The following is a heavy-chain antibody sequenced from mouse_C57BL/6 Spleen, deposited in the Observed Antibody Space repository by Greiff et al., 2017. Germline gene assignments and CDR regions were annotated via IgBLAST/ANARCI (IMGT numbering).Heavy chain of an antibody. Sequence: QVQLKESGAELVKPGASVKLSCKASGYTFTSYWMHWVKQRPGRGLEWIGRIDPNSGGTKYNEKFKSKATLTVDKPSSTAYMQLSSLTSEDSAVYYCARGWGGLPAWFAYWGQGTLVTVSA. CDR3: ARGWGGLPAWFAY. CDR2: IDPNSGGT. V-gene: IGHV1-72*01. J-gene: IGHJ3*01. CDR1: GYTFTSYW. D-gene: IGHD2-2*01.